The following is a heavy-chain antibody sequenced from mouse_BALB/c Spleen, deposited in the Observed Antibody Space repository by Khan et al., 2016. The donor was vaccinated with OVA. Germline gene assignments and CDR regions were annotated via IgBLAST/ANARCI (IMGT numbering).Heavy chain of an antibody. J-gene: IGHJ4*01. CDR2: INPKNGVT. V-gene: IGHV1-18*01. CDR1: GYTFTENT. D-gene: IGHD3-3*01. CDR3: ARDAGRY. Sequence: EVQLQQSGPELVKPGASVKISCKTSGYTFTENTLHWVKQSHGKSLEWIGVINPKNGVTSYNQKFKGKVTLTVDKSSSTAYMEFRSLTSEDSAGYYCARDAGRYWGQGTSVTVSS.